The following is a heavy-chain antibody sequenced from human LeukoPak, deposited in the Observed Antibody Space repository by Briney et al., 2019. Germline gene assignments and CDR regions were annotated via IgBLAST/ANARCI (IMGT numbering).Heavy chain of an antibody. D-gene: IGHD6-13*01. J-gene: IGHJ4*02. CDR3: AKDRAIAAAGYYFDF. Sequence: GGSLRLSCAASGFTFSNYGMHWVRQAPGKGLEWVAVISVDGRDTHYADSVKGRFTISRDNSKSTLYLQMNSVRVEDPAIYYCAKDRAIAAAGYYFDFWGQGTLVTVSS. CDR1: GFTFSNYG. CDR2: ISVDGRDT. V-gene: IGHV3-30*18.